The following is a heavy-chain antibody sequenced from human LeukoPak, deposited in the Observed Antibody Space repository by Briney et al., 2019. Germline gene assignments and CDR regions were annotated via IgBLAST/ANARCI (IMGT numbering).Heavy chain of an antibody. J-gene: IGHJ4*02. CDR2: ISYDGSDK. CDR1: GFTFSSYG. CDR3: ARAVYRSGGYYFDY. D-gene: IGHD6-19*01. Sequence: GGSLRLSCAASGFTFSSYGMHWVRQAPGKGLEWVAVISYDGSDKNYADSVKGRFTISRDNSKNTLYLQMNSLRADDTAVYYCARAVYRSGGYYFDYWGQGTLVIVSS. V-gene: IGHV3-30*19.